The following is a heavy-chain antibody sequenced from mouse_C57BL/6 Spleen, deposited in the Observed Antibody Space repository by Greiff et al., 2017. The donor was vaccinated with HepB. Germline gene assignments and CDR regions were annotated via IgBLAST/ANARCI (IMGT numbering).Heavy chain of an antibody. CDR2: IYPGDGDT. CDR3: ARTDYGAGSPYWYFDV. V-gene: IGHV1-82*01. J-gene: IGHJ1*03. D-gene: IGHD2-4*01. Sequence: QVQLQQSGPELVKPGASVKISCKASGYAFSSSWMNWVKQRPGKGLEWIGRIYPGDGDTNYNGKFKGKATLTADKSSSTAYMQLSSLTSEDSAVYFCARTDYGAGSPYWYFDVWGTGTTVTVSS. CDR1: GYAFSSSW.